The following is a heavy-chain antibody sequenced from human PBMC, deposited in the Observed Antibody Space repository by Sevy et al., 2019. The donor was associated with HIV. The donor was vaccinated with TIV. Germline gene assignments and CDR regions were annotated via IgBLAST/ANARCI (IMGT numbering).Heavy chain of an antibody. J-gene: IGHJ5*02. CDR3: ARVPPQYGVWAWFAP. Sequence: SETLSLTCTVSGGSIISYYWSWIRQPPGKGLEWIGYISYSGSTNYNPSLKSRVTISIDTSQNQFSLKLSSVTAADTAVYYSARVPPQYGVWAWFAPWGQGTLVTVSS. CDR2: ISYSGST. V-gene: IGHV4-59*01. CDR1: GGSIISYY. D-gene: IGHD2-8*01.